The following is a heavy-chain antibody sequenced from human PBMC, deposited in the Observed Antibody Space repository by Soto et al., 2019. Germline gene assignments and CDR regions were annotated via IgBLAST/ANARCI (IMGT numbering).Heavy chain of an antibody. CDR2: IYHSGYT. CDR3: VREGVYDFWSGSPHDGMDV. Sequence: SETLSLTCTVSGGSISSYYWSWIRQSPGKGLEWIGYIYHSGYTNYNPSLKSRVTISIDTSKNQFSLKLSSVTAADTAVYYCVREGVYDFWSGSPHDGMDVWGQGTTVTVSS. V-gene: IGHV4-59*01. CDR1: GGSISSYY. J-gene: IGHJ6*02. D-gene: IGHD3-3*01.